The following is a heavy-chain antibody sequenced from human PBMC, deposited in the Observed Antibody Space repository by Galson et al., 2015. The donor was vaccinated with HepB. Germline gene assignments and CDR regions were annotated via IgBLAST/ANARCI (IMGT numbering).Heavy chain of an antibody. CDR2: IGTDGSDT. D-gene: IGHD6-6*01. V-gene: IGHV3-74*01. CDR1: GFTFNNYW. Sequence: SLRLSCAASGFTFNNYWMHWVRQAPGKGLVWVSRIGTDGSDTRYADSVKGRFTISRDNAKNMLYLQMNSLRAEDTALYFCVRDRPHNWFDPWGQGTLVTVSS. CDR3: VRDRPHNWFDP. J-gene: IGHJ5*02.